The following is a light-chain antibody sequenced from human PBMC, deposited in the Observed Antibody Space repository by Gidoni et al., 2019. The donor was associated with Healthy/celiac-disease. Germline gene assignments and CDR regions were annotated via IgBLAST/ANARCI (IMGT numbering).Light chain of an antibody. J-gene: IGKJ3*01. Sequence: AIQMTRPPSSLSASVGHRVTITCRASQGMRNDLGWYQQKPGKAPKLLIYAASSVQSGVPSRFSGSGSGTDFTLTISSLQPEDFATYYCLQDYNYPFTFXPXTKVDIK. CDR1: QGMRND. CDR2: AAS. CDR3: LQDYNYPFT. V-gene: IGKV1-6*01.